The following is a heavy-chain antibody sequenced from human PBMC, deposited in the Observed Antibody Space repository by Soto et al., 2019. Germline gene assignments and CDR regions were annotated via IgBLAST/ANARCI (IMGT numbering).Heavy chain of an antibody. CDR1: GGSITSGSFY. D-gene: IGHD2-21*02. CDR3: ARHGTALTAVNWFVS. CDR2: IYYSGSV. Sequence: SETLSLTCTVSGGSITSGSFYWGWVRHSPGKGLEWIGSIYYSGSVFYNPSLESRVTISADVSRDQFSLKLTSVTAADTAVYYCARHGTALTAVNWFVSWGHGTLVTVSS. V-gene: IGHV4-39*01. J-gene: IGHJ5*01.